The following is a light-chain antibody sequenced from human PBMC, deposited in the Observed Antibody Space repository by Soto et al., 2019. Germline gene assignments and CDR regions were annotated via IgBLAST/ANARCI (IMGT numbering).Light chain of an antibody. CDR3: QQYGSSPLVT. CDR1: QSVSSSY. Sequence: EIVLTQSPGTLSLSPGERATLSCRASQSVSSSYLAWYQQKPGQAPRLLIYGASSRATGIPDRFSGSGSGTDFTLTISSLEPADFAVYYCQQYGSSPLVTFGQGTRLEIK. CDR2: GAS. J-gene: IGKJ5*01. V-gene: IGKV3-20*01.